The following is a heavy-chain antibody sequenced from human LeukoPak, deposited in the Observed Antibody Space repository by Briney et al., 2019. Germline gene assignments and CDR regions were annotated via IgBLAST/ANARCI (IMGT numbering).Heavy chain of an antibody. CDR3: ARGSGWYRHGYFDY. CDR1: SGSISSSSYY. Sequence: PSETLSLTCTVSSGSISSSSYYWGWIRQPPGKGLEWIGSIYYSGSTYYNPSLKSRVTISVDTSKNQFSLKLSSVTAADTAVYYCARGSGWYRHGYFDYWGQGTLVTVSS. CDR2: IYYSGST. D-gene: IGHD6-19*01. V-gene: IGHV4-39*01. J-gene: IGHJ4*02.